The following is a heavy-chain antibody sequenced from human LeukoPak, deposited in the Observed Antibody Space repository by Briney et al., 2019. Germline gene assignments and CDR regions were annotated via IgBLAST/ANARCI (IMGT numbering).Heavy chain of an antibody. J-gene: IGHJ4*02. Sequence: PGESLRLSCDASGFNFNTYTMYWVRQAPGKGLEWLSGISYSGGSTYYADSVKGRFTISRDNSKNTLYLQMNSLRAEDTAVYYCARASGLWFGELLPYYFDYWGQGTLVTVSS. CDR2: ISYSGGST. D-gene: IGHD3-10*01. V-gene: IGHV3-23*01. CDR3: ARASGLWFGELLPYYFDY. CDR1: GFNFNTYT.